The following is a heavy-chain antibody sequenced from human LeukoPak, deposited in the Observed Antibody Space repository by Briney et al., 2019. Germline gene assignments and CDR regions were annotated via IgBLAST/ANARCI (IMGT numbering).Heavy chain of an antibody. J-gene: IGHJ6*03. CDR3: ARVGAMNYYYYMDV. D-gene: IGHD3-16*01. V-gene: IGHV3-48*03. CDR2: ISTSGRTR. Sequence: AGGSLRLSCAVSGFTFSNYEMNWVRQAPGKGLEWVSHISTSGRTRYYADSVKGRFTISRDNAKNSLYLQMNSLRAEDTAVYYCARVGAMNYYYYMDVWGKGPRSPSP. CDR1: GFTFSNYE.